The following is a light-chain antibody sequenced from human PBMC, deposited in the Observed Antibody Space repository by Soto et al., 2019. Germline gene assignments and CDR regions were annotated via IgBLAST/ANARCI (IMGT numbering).Light chain of an antibody. Sequence: QSALTQPASVSGSPGQSITISCTGTSSDVGGYNYVSWYQQPPGKAPKLMIYAASNRPSRVSTRFSGSKSGNTASLTISGLHAEDEADYHCSSYTTSSTLLYVFGTGTKVTVL. V-gene: IGLV2-14*01. CDR1: SSDVGGYNY. J-gene: IGLJ1*01. CDR3: SSYTTSSTLLYV. CDR2: AAS.